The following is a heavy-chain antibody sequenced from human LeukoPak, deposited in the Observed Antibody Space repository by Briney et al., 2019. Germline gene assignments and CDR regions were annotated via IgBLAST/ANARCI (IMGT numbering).Heavy chain of an antibody. J-gene: IGHJ4*02. Sequence: GGSLRLSCAASGFTFSSYAMSWVRQAPGKGLEWVSAISGSGGSTYYADFVKGRFTISRDNSKNTLYLQMNSLRAEDTAVYYCAKGSSSGWSFDYWGQGTLVTVSS. CDR2: ISGSGGST. CDR3: AKGSSSGWSFDY. V-gene: IGHV3-23*01. D-gene: IGHD6-19*01. CDR1: GFTFSSYA.